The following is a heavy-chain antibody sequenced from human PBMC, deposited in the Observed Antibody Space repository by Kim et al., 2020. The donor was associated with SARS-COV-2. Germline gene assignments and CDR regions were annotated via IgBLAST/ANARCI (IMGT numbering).Heavy chain of an antibody. V-gene: IGHV3-11*06. CDR3: ARGVRSFDI. Sequence: GGSLRLSCAASRFTFSDYYMTWIRQAPGKGLEWVSYISTTSSFTNYADSVKGRFTISRDNAKNSVYLQMNSLRAEDTAVYYCARGVRSFDIWGQGTMLTVSS. J-gene: IGHJ3*02. CDR1: RFTFSDYY. CDR2: ISTTSSFT.